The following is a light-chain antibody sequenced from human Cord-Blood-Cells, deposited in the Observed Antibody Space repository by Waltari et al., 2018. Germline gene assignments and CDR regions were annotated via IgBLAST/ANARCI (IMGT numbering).Light chain of an antibody. V-gene: IGLV1-40*01. Sequence: QSVLTQPPSVSGPPAPRVTIPGTGSSLNIGAGLDVRWQQQLPETAPKLLTDGTSHRPSGVPHRSSGSKSGTAASLAITGLQAEDEADYYCQSYDSSLSGSVFGGGTKLTVL. CDR3: QSYDSSLSGSV. J-gene: IGLJ2*01. CDR2: GTS. CDR1: SLNIGAGLD.